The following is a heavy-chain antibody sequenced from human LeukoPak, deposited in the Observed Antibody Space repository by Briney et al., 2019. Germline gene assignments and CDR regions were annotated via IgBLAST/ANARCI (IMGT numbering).Heavy chain of an antibody. CDR1: GYTFTGYY. D-gene: IGHD3-22*01. CDR2: INPNSGGT. V-gene: IGHV1-2*02. J-gene: IGHJ4*02. CDR3: ASGGRLYENSGYYHDY. Sequence: GASVKVSCKASGYTFTGYYMHWVRQAPGQGLEWMGWINPNSGGTNYAQKFQGRVTMTRDTSISTAYMELSRLRSDDTAVYYCASGGRLYENSGYYHDYWGQGTPVTVSS.